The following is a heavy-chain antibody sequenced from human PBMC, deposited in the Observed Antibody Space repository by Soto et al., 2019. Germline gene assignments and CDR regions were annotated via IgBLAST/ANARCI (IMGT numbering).Heavy chain of an antibody. J-gene: IGHJ4*02. CDR1: GFTFSSYA. D-gene: IGHD3-22*01. CDR2: ISYDGSNK. Sequence: PGGSLRLSCAASGFTFSSYAMHWVRQAPGKGLEWVAVISYDGSNKYYADSVKGRFTISRDNSKSTLYLQMNSLRAEDTAVYYCASGHTMIVVGPFDYWGQGTLVTVSS. CDR3: ASGHTMIVVGPFDY. V-gene: IGHV3-30-3*01.